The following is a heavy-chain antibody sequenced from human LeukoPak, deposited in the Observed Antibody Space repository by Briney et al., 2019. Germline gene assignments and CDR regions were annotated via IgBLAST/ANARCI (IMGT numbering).Heavy chain of an antibody. Sequence: SETLSLTCAVYGGSFSGYYWSWIRQPPGKGLEWIGEINHSGSTNYNPSLKSRVTISVDTSKNQFSLKLSSVTAADTAVYYCARVNLFPVTPNYGMDVWGQGTTVTVSS. D-gene: IGHD4-11*01. CDR3: ARVNLFPVTPNYGMDV. V-gene: IGHV4-34*01. CDR1: GGSFSGYY. J-gene: IGHJ6*02. CDR2: INHSGST.